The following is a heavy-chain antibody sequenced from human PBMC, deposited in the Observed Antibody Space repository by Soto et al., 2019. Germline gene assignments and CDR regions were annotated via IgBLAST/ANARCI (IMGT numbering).Heavy chain of an antibody. CDR1: GYTFSTYA. V-gene: IGHV1-3*01. CDR3: ARGKGMEENYYYYGMDV. J-gene: IGHJ6*02. D-gene: IGHD1-1*01. CDR2: INGGNGHT. Sequence: ASVKVSCKASGYTFSTYALHWVRQAPGQGLEWMGWINGGNGHTRYSQKFKDRVTISRDTPASTAYMGLSGLRSEDTAVYYCARGKGMEENYYYYGMDVWGQGTTVTVSS.